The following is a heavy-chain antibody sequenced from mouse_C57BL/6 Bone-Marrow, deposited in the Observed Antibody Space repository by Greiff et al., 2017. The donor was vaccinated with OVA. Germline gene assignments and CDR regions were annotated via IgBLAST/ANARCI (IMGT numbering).Heavy chain of an antibody. Sequence: VQLVESGAELARPGASVKMSCKASGYTFTSYTMHWVKQRPGQGLEWIGYINPSSGYTKYNQKFKDKATLTADKSSSTAYMQLSSLTSEDSAVYYCARSDGNLYYYAMDYWGQGTSVTVSS. CDR2: INPSSGYT. J-gene: IGHJ4*01. CDR3: ARSDGNLYYYAMDY. D-gene: IGHD2-1*01. CDR1: GYTFTSYT. V-gene: IGHV1-4*01.